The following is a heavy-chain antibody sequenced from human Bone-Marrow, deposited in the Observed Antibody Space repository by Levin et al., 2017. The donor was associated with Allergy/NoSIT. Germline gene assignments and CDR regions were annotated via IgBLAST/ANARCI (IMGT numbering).Heavy chain of an antibody. V-gene: IGHV3-23*01. CDR2: ISGNGDNT. D-gene: IGHD3-3*01. J-gene: IGHJ5*02. CDR3: AKDGRLGGVYDLSWFDR. CDR1: GFSFSSYA. Sequence: GGSLRLSCAASGFSFSSYAMSWVRQAPGKGLEWVSGISGNGDNTYYTDSVKGRFTLSRDNSKNTLDLQMNNLRADDTAIYYCAKDGRLGGVYDLSWFDRWGQGTLVTVSS.